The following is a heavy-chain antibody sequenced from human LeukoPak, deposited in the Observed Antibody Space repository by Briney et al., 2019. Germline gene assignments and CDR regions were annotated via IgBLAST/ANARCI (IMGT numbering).Heavy chain of an antibody. D-gene: IGHD2-2*01. V-gene: IGHV3-30-3*01. Sequence: PGGSLRLSCAASGFTFSSYAMHWVRQAPGKGLEWVAVISYDGSNKYYADSVKGRFTISRDNSKNTLYLQMNGLRAEDTAVYYCARDLSDIVVVPAAIQGYYYYGMDVWGQGTTVTVSS. J-gene: IGHJ6*02. CDR3: ARDLSDIVVVPAAIQGYYYYGMDV. CDR2: ISYDGSNK. CDR1: GFTFSSYA.